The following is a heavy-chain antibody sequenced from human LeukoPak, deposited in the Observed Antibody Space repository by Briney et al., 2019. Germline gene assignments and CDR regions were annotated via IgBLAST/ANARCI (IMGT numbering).Heavy chain of an antibody. CDR2: IYYSGST. CDR3: ARVSYSSGWD. CDR1: GGSISSGGYY. V-gene: IGHV4-31*03. J-gene: IGHJ4*02. D-gene: IGHD6-19*01. Sequence: SETLSLTCTVSGGSISSGGYYWSWIRQHPGKGLEWIGYIYYSGSTYYNPSLKSRVTISVDTSKNQFSLKLSSVTAADTAVYYCARVSYSSGWDWGQGTLVTVSS.